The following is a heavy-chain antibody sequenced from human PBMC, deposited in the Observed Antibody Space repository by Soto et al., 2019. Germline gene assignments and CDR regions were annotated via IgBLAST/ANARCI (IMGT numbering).Heavy chain of an antibody. Sequence: EVKLLEPGGGVVQPGGSLRLSCAASGFIFTNYARNWVRQPPGKGLAWVAAVSGGGTNTHSADSVKGRFIVSTDNSKDTLYLQMNSLRAEDTALYYCANSKRGSTSSDDAFDFWGQGTMVTVSS. D-gene: IGHD6-6*01. CDR3: ANSKRGSTSSDDAFDF. CDR1: GFIFTNYA. V-gene: IGHV3-23*01. CDR2: VSGGGTNT. J-gene: IGHJ3*01.